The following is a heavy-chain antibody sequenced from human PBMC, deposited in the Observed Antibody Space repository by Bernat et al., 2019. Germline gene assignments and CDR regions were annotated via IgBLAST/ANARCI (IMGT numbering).Heavy chain of an antibody. CDR2: ISFDGSSK. CDR1: GFTFSSYG. CDR3: AGERSSSSFDY. D-gene: IGHD6-6*01. J-gene: IGHJ4*02. Sequence: QVQLVESGGGVVQPERSLRLSCAASGFTFSSYGMHWVRQAPGRGLEWVAVISFDGSSKYYADSVKGRFTISRDNSRNTLYLQMNSLRAEDTAVYYCAGERSSSSFDYWGQGTLVTVSS. V-gene: IGHV3-30*03.